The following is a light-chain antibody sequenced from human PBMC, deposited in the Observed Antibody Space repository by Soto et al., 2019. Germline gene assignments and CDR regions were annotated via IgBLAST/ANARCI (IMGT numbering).Light chain of an antibody. CDR3: AAWDDSLNGYV. V-gene: IGLV1-44*01. CDR2: TNS. CDR1: NSNIGTNA. J-gene: IGLJ1*01. Sequence: QSLLTHPPSSSGTPGQRVNISCSGSNSNIGTNAVSWYQQLPGTAPKLLIYTNSQRPSGVPDRFSGSRSGTSASLAISGLRSEDEADYYCAAWDDSLNGYVFGAGTKVTVL.